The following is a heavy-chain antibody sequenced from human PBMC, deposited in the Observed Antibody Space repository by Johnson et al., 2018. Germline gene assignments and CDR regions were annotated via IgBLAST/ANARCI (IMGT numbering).Heavy chain of an antibody. D-gene: IGHD6-13*01. CDR3: VKGASAAGTRGAFEI. J-gene: IGHJ3*02. Sequence: VQLQESGGGLVQPGGSLTLSCVASGFSFRTYAMNWVRQASGKGLEWVTHISAGSDSTHYAGSVKGRFTISRDNSKNIFFLQMNSLRAEDTAVYYCVKGASAAGTRGAFEIWGQGTMLTVSS. V-gene: IGHV3-23*01. CDR2: ISAGSDST. CDR1: GFSFRTYA.